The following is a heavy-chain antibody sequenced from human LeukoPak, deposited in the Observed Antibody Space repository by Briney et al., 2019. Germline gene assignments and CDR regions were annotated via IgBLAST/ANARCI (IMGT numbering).Heavy chain of an antibody. D-gene: IGHD3-22*01. J-gene: IGHJ5*02. CDR2: MNPNSGNT. CDR1: GYTFTSYD. Sequence: ASVKVSCKASGYTFTSYDINWVRQATGQGLEWMGWMNPNSGNTSYAQKFQGRVTMTRDTSISTAYMELSSLRSEDTAVYYCARMSYYDRRGDNWFDPWGQGTLVTVSS. V-gene: IGHV1-8*01. CDR3: ARMSYYDRRGDNWFDP.